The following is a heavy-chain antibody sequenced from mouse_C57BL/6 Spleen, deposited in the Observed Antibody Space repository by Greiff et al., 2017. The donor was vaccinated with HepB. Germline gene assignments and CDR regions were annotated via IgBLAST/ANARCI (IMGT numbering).Heavy chain of an antibody. J-gene: IGHJ2*01. CDR2: TYPRDGST. CDR3: ARRGTTVVAQFDY. V-gene: IGHV1-85*01. D-gene: IGHD1-1*01. Sequence: QVQLQQSGPELVKPGASVKLSCKASGYTFTSYDINWVKQRPGQGLEWIGWTYPRDGSTKYNEKFKGKATLTVDTSSSTAYMDLHSLTSEDSAVYFCARRGTTVVAQFDYWGQGTTLTVSS. CDR1: GYTFTSYD.